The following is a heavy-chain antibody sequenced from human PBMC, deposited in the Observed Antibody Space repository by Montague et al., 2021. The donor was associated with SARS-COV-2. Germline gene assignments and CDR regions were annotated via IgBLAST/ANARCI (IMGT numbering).Heavy chain of an antibody. V-gene: IGHV4-4*02. CDR3: SCARITQGRLDP. CDR1: GGSLSTPHY. Sequence: SETLSLTYAVSGGSLSTPHYWSWVRQPPGKGLEWIGEVHHSGNAAYNASFNGRATISVDKSKNQFSLTLTSVTAADTAVYYCSCARITQGRLDPWGQGTLVTVSS. J-gene: IGHJ5*02. D-gene: IGHD1-20*01. CDR2: VHHSGNA.